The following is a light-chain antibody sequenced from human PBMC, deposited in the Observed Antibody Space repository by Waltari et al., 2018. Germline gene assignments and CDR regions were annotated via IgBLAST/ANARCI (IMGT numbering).Light chain of an antibody. CDR2: SNN. V-gene: IGLV1-44*01. CDR1: RSNIGSNT. CDR3: AAWDDSLNGPV. Sequence: QSVLTQPPSASGTPGPRVTISCSGSRSNIGSNTVHWYQQLPGTAPKLLIYSNNQRPSGVPDRFSGSKSGTSASLAISGLQSEDEADYYCAAWDDSLNGPVFGGGTKLTVL. J-gene: IGLJ3*02.